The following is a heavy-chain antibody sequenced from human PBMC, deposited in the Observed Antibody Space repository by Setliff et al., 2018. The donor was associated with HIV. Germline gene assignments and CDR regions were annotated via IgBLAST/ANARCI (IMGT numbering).Heavy chain of an antibody. CDR3: ARDGGPGSGWGDYSYYYSMDV. J-gene: IGHJ6*04. CDR1: GGSVSSVNYY. Sequence: SETLSLTCSVSGGSVSSVNYYWSWIRQPPGKGLEWIGYIHYTGSTTYNPSLKSRVTISVDTSKNQFSLKLSSVTAADTAVYYCARDGGPGSGWGDYSYYYSMDVWGKGTTVTVSS. D-gene: IGHD6-19*01. V-gene: IGHV4-61*01. CDR2: IHYTGST.